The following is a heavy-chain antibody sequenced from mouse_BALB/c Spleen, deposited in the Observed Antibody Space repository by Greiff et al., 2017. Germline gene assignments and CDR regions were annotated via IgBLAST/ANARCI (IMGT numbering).Heavy chain of an antibody. Sequence: EVQVVESGGGLVKPGGSLKLSCAASGFTFSDYYMYWVRQTPEKRLEWVATISDGGSYTYYPDSVKGRFTISRDNAKNNLYLQMSSLKSEDTAMYYCAREGDYRYDAFDYWGQGTTLTVSS. D-gene: IGHD2-14*01. J-gene: IGHJ2*01. V-gene: IGHV5-4*02. CDR3: AREGDYRYDAFDY. CDR2: ISDGGSYT. CDR1: GFTFSDYY.